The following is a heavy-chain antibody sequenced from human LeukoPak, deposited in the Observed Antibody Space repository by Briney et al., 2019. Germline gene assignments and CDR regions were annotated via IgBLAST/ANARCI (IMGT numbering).Heavy chain of an antibody. D-gene: IGHD5-18*01. CDR1: GGSISSSSYY. V-gene: IGHV4-39*01. Sequence: SETLSLTCTVSGGSISSSSYYWGWIRQPPGKGREWIVSIYYRGITYYNSSLKSRVTISVYTSKNQFSLKLSSVTAADTAVYYCARGPGCNYGYLLDYWGQGTLVTVSS. CDR2: IYYRGIT. J-gene: IGHJ4*02. CDR3: ARGPGCNYGYLLDY.